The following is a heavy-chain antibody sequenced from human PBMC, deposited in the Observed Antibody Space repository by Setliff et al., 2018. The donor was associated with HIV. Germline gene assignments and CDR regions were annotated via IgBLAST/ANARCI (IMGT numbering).Heavy chain of an antibody. D-gene: IGHD7-27*01. V-gene: IGHV4-38-2*02. Sequence: SETLSLTCTVSGYSISSGYSWTWIRQPPGKGLEWIGGINHSGSTNYNPSLKSRVTISLDTSKNQFSLKLSSVTAADTAVYYCAKLTPFDYWGQGTLVTVSS. CDR1: GYSISSGYS. CDR3: AKLTPFDY. CDR2: INHSGST. J-gene: IGHJ4*02.